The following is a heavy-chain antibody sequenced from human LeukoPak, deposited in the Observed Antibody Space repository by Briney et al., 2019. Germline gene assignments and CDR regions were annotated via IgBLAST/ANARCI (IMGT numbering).Heavy chain of an antibody. CDR3: ARLETSFDP. J-gene: IGHJ5*02. CDR1: GGSFSGYY. CDR2: INHSGST. Sequence: PSETLSLTCAVYGGSFSGYYWSWIRQPPGKGLEWIGEINHSGSTNYNPSLKSRVTISVDTSKNQFSLKLSSVTAADTAVYYCARLETSFDPWGQGTLVTVSS. V-gene: IGHV4-34*01.